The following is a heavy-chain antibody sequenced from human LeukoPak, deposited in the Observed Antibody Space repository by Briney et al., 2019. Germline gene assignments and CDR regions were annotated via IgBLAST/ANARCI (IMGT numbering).Heavy chain of an antibody. CDR2: ISGSGGST. CDR3: AKSAGKTYYDSSGYFDY. Sequence: PGGSLRLSCAASGFTFSNYGMHWVRQAPGKGLEWVSIISGSGGSTYYADSAKGRFTTSRDNSKNTLYLQMNSLRDEDTAVYYCAKSAGKTYYDSSGYFDYWGQGTLVTVSS. V-gene: IGHV3-23*01. CDR1: GFTFSNYG. J-gene: IGHJ4*02. D-gene: IGHD3-22*01.